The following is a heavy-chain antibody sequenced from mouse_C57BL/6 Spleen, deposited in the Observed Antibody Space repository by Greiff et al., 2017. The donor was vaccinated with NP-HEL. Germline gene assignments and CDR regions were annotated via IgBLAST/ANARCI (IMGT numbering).Heavy chain of an antibody. CDR3: ARGDSNYLSSYAMDY. CDR2: ISYDGSN. CDR1: GYSITSGYY. J-gene: IGHJ4*01. V-gene: IGHV3-6*01. Sequence: EVKLMESGPGLVKPSQSLSLTCSVTGYSITSGYYWNWIRQFPGNKLEWMGYISYDGSNNYNPSLKNRISITRDTSKNQFFLKLNSVTTEDTATYYCARGDSNYLSSYAMDYWGQGTSVTVSS. D-gene: IGHD2-5*01.